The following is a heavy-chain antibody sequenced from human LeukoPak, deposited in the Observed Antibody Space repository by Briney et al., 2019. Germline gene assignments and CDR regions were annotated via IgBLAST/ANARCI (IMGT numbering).Heavy chain of an antibody. CDR1: GGSISSYY. CDR2: IYTSGST. J-gene: IGHJ4*02. D-gene: IGHD6-13*01. Sequence: SETLSLTCTVSGGSISSYYWSWIRQSAGKGLEWIGRIYTSGSTNYNPSLKSRVTMSVDTSKNQFSLKLSSVTAADAAVYYCARAASDPIAAAGTGSENDYWGQGTLVTVSS. CDR3: ARAASDPIAAAGTGSENDY. V-gene: IGHV4-4*07.